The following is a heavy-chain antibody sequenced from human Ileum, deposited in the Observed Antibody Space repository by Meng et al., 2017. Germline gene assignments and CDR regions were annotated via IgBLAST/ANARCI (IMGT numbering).Heavy chain of an antibody. CDR3: VSGGSINGWIQF. CDR1: GDSITSGNYY. V-gene: IGHV4-61*02. D-gene: IGHD6-19*01. Sequence: SETLSLTCTVSGDSITSGNYYWTWIRQPAGKGLEWIGRIYIGGTTNYHPSLRSRVTISPDTSKNQISLRLTSVTAADTAVYYCVSGGSINGWIQFWGQGTLVTVSS. J-gene: IGHJ4*02. CDR2: IYIGGTT.